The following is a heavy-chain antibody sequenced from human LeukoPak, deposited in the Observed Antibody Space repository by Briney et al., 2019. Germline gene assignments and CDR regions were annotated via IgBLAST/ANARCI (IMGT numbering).Heavy chain of an antibody. V-gene: IGHV4-59*01. CDR2: IYYSGST. D-gene: IGHD2-15*01. Sequence: ETLSLTCTVSGGSISSYYWSWIRQPPGKGLEWIGYIYYSGSTNYNPSLKSRVTISVDTSKNQFSLNLSSVTAADTAVYYCARVRLYCSGGSCYPGHAFDIWGQGTMVTVSS. CDR3: ARVRLYCSGGSCYPGHAFDI. CDR1: GGSISSYY. J-gene: IGHJ3*02.